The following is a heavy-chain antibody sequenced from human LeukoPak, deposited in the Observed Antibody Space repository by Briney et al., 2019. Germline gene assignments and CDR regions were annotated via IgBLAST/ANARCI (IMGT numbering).Heavy chain of an antibody. V-gene: IGHV3-7*03. CDR1: GSTFSSLW. CDR2: INEGGSAD. Sequence: GGSLRLSCAASGSTFSSLWMSWVRQAPGKGLEWVANINEGGSADYYADSVRGRFTISRDNAKNSLHLQMNSLRAEDTAVYYCAKTAVANGGDYWGQGTLVTVSS. CDR3: AKTAVANGGDY. J-gene: IGHJ4*02. D-gene: IGHD6-19*01.